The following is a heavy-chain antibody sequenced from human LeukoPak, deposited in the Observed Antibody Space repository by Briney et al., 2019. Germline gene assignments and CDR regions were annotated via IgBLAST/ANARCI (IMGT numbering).Heavy chain of an antibody. CDR2: IYYSGST. Sequence: SQTLSLTCTVSGGSISSGGYYWSWIRQHPGKGPEWIGYIYYSGSTYYNPSLKSRVTISVDTSKNQFSLKLSSVTAADTAVYYCARYTVTTLDNWFDPWGQGTLVTVSS. CDR3: ARYTVTTLDNWFDP. V-gene: IGHV4-31*03. D-gene: IGHD4-17*01. CDR1: GGSISSGGYY. J-gene: IGHJ5*02.